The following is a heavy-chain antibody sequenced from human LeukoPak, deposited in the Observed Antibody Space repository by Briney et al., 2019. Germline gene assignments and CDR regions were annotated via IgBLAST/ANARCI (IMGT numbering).Heavy chain of an antibody. CDR3: ARAGYSYGTGYYFDY. CDR2: IYYSGST. CDR1: GGSISSGGYY. J-gene: IGHJ4*02. Sequence: SQTLSLTCTVSGGSISSGGYYWSWIRQHPGKGLEWIGYIYYSGSTYYNPSLKSRVTISLDTSKNQFSLKLSSVTAADAAVYYCARAGYSYGTGYYFDYWGQGALVTVSS. D-gene: IGHD5-18*01. V-gene: IGHV4-31*03.